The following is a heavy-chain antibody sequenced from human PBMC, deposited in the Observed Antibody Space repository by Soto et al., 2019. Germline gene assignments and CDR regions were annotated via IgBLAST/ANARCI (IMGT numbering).Heavy chain of an antibody. CDR2: IYSGGST. Sequence: GGSLRLSCAASGFTVSSNYMSWVRQAPGKGLEWVSVIYSGGSTYYADSVKGRFTISRDNSKNTLYLQMNSLRAEDTAVYYCARDRWAHSRSSFSPPDDAFDIWGQGTMVTVSS. CDR1: GFTVSSNY. J-gene: IGHJ3*02. CDR3: ARDRWAHSRSSFSPPDDAFDI. D-gene: IGHD6-13*01. V-gene: IGHV3-53*01.